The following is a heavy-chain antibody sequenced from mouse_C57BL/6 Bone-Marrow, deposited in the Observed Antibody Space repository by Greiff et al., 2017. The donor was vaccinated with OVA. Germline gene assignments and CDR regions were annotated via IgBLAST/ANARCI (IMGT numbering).Heavy chain of an antibody. Sequence: VQLQQSGPELVQPGASVKISCKASGYSFPDYNMNWVKQSNGKSLELIGVINPNYGTTCYNQKVKGKATLTVDQSSSTAYMQLNSLTSEDAAVYYGARFGLLRYHDFDYWGQGTTLTVSS. CDR3: ARFGLLRYHDFDY. D-gene: IGHD1-1*01. J-gene: IGHJ2*01. CDR2: INPNYGTT. V-gene: IGHV1-39*01. CDR1: GYSFPDYN.